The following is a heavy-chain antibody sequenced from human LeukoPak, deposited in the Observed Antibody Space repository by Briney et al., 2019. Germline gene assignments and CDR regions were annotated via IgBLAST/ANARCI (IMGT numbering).Heavy chain of an antibody. CDR3: ARARITMVRGVTDDY. D-gene: IGHD3-10*01. J-gene: IGHJ4*02. CDR2: INHSGST. V-gene: IGHV4-34*01. CDR1: GGSFSGYY. Sequence: PSETLSLTCAVYGGSFSGYYWGWIRQPPGKGLEWIGEINHSGSTNYNPSLKSRVTISADTSKNQFSLKLRSVTAADTAVYYCARARITMVRGVTDDYWGQGTLVTVSS.